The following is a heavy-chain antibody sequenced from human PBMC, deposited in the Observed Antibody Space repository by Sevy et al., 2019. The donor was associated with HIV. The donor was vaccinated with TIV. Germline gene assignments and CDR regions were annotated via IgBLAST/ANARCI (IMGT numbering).Heavy chain of an antibody. Sequence: GGSLRLSCAASGFIFSNYAMHWVRQAPGKGLEWVAVISYDGSNKYYADSVKGRFTISRDNSKNTLYLQMNSLRAEDTALYYCARDISSYGYPWGYYYYYGMYVWGQGTTVTVSS. CDR1: GFIFSNYA. V-gene: IGHV3-30-3*01. J-gene: IGHJ6*02. D-gene: IGHD5-18*01. CDR3: ARDISSYGYPWGYYYYYGMYV. CDR2: ISYDGSNK.